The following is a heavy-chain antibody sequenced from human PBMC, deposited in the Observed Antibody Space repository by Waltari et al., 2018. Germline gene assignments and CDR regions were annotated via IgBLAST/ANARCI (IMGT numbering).Heavy chain of an antibody. CDR2: VSGNGATT. D-gene: IGHD3-22*01. CDR1: GFMVSNYA. CDR3: AKDFDTSGYFPLGS. Sequence: EVQLVDSGGDLVHPGGSLRLSCAASGFMVSNYAMTWVRQAPGKGLEWVSSVSGNGATTYNADSVRGRVTISRDNSENTLYLQMDRLRADDTAVYYCAKDFDTSGYFPLGSWGQGTLDTVSS. J-gene: IGHJ5*02. V-gene: IGHV3-23*04.